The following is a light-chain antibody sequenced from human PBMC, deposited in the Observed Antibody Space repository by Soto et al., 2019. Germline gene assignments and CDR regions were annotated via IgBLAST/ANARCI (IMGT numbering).Light chain of an antibody. CDR1: QSLFSY. V-gene: IGKV3-20*01. J-gene: IGKJ1*01. CDR3: QQYGSSPET. Sequence: EIVLTQSPATLSLSPGERATLSCRASQSLFSYLAWFQQKPGQAPRLLIYGASSRATGIPDRFSGSGSGTDFTLTISRLEPEDFAVYYCQQYGSSPETFGQGTKVDIK. CDR2: GAS.